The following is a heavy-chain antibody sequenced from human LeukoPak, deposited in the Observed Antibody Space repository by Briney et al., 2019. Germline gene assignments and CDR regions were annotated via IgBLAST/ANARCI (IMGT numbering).Heavy chain of an antibody. Sequence: GGSLRLSCAASGFTFTSAWMSWVRQAPGKGLEWVSYISSSSTTIYYADSVKGRFTISRDNAKNSLYLQMNSLRAEDTAVYYCARGYYDSSGYYFPYWGQGTLVTVSS. CDR1: GFTFTSAW. J-gene: IGHJ4*02. CDR2: ISSSSTTI. CDR3: ARGYYDSSGYYFPY. V-gene: IGHV3-48*01. D-gene: IGHD3-22*01.